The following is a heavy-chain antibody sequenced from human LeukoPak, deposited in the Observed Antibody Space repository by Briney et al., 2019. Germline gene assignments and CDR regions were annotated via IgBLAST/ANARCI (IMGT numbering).Heavy chain of an antibody. J-gene: IGHJ3*02. CDR2: IYISGNT. CDR1: GGSISSYY. D-gene: IGHD6-19*01. CDR3: ARSHGIAVAADAFDI. Sequence: KPSETLSLTCTVSGGSISSYYWSWIRQPAGKGLEWIGRIYISGNTNYDPSLKSRVTMSLDTSKNQFSLKLSSVTAADTAVYYCARSHGIAVAADAFDIWGQGTMVTVSS. V-gene: IGHV4-4*07.